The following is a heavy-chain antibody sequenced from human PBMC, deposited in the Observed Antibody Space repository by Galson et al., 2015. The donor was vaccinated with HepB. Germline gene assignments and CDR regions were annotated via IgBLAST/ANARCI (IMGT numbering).Heavy chain of an antibody. V-gene: IGHV1-69*13. Sequence: SVKVSCKASGGIFSSYVISWVRQAPGQGLEWMGGIIPIFGTANYTQKFQGRVTITADESTSTAYMELSSLRSEDTAVYFCASRLWVGELLFDYWGQGTLVTVSS. CDR3: ASRLWVGELLFDY. J-gene: IGHJ4*02. D-gene: IGHD3-10*01. CDR1: GGIFSSYV. CDR2: IIPIFGTA.